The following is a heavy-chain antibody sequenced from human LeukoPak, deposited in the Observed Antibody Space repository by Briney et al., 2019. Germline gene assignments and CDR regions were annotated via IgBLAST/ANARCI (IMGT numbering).Heavy chain of an antibody. CDR3: AKDSLSRSKRLGWFDP. J-gene: IGHJ5*02. CDR2: ISWNSGSI. D-gene: IGHD3-16*01. V-gene: IGHV3-9*01. Sequence: GGSLRLSCAASGFTFDDYAMHWVRQAPGKGLEWVSGISWNSGSIGYADSVKGRFTISRDNAKNSLYLQMNSLRAEGTALYYCAKDSLSRSKRLGWFDPWGQGTLVTVSS. CDR1: GFTFDDYA.